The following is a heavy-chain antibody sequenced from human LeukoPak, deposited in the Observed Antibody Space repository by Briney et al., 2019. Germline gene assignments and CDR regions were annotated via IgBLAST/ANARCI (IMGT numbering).Heavy chain of an antibody. Sequence: GGSLRLSCAASGFTFSSYAMSWVRQAPGKGLEWVSAISGSGGSTYYADSVKGRFTISRDNAKNSLYLQMNSLRAEDTAVYYCAREESRSWHKDYWGQGTLVTVSS. D-gene: IGHD6-13*01. CDR1: GFTFSSYA. V-gene: IGHV3-23*01. CDR3: AREESRSWHKDY. CDR2: ISGSGGST. J-gene: IGHJ4*02.